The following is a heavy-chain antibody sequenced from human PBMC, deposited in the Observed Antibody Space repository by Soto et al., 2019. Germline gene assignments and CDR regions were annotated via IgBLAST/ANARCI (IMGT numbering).Heavy chain of an antibody. J-gene: IGHJ6*03. D-gene: IGHD2-2*01. CDR1: GFTFSNAW. CDR3: TTPYCSSTSCPTYYYYYYMDV. Sequence: GGSLRLSCAASGFTFSNAWMSWVRQAPGKGLEWVGRIKSKTDGGTTDYAAPVKGRFTISRDDSKNTLYLQMNSLKTEDTAVYYCTTPYCSSTSCPTYYYYYYMDVWGKGTTVTVSS. CDR2: IKSKTDGGTT. V-gene: IGHV3-15*01.